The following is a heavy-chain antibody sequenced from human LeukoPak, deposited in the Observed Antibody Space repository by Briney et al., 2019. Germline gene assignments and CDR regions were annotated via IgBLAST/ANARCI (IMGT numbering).Heavy chain of an antibody. D-gene: IGHD6-19*01. CDR3: ARDEEVRMISGSGY. V-gene: IGHV1-18*01. CDR2: ISAYNGNT. J-gene: IGHJ4*02. CDR1: GYTFTSYG. Sequence: ASVKVSCKASGYTFTSYGISWVRQAPGQGLEWIGWISAYNGNTNYAQKLQGRVTMTTDTSTSTAYMELRSLRSDDTAVYYCARDEEVRMISGSGYWGQGTLVTVSS.